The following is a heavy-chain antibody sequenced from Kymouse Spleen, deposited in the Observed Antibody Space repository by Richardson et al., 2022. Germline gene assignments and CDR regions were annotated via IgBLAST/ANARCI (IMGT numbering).Heavy chain of an antibody. D-gene: IGHD3-10*01. CDR1: GFTFSSYW. J-gene: IGHJ6*02. CDR3: ARAGAARRSPYYYGSGAHYYYYYGMDV. CDR2: IKQDGSEK. V-gene: IGHV3-7*01. Sequence: EVQLVESGGGLVQPGGSLRLSCAASGFTFSSYWMSWVRQAPGKGLEWVANIKQDGSEKYYVDSVKGRFTISRDNAKNSLYLQMNSLRAEDTAVYYCARAGAARRSPYYYGSGAHYYYYYGMDVWGQGTTVTVSS.